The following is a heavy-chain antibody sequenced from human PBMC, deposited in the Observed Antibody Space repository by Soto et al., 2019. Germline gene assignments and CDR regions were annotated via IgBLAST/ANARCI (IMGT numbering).Heavy chain of an antibody. CDR2: VTGSGGQK. CDR1: GFTISTYA. D-gene: IGHD2-21*01. V-gene: IGHV3-23*01. Sequence: EVQLLESGGGLVQPGGSLRLSCAASGFTISTYAMTWVRQAPGKGLECVSGVTGSGGQKHYADSVKGRFTISKDNSKNTLYLQMSSLREEDTALYYCAKDAVYKDGLWLMDSWGQGTLVTVSS. CDR3: AKDAVYKDGLWLMDS. J-gene: IGHJ5*02.